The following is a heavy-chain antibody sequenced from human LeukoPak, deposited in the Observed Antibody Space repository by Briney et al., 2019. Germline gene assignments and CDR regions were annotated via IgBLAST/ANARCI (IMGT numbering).Heavy chain of an antibody. CDR3: ARYVPVRTGTTRASFDY. CDR2: INHSGST. CDR1: GGSFSDYD. V-gene: IGHV4-34*10. Sequence: SETLSLTCAVYGGSFSDYDWSWIRQPPGKGLEWIGEINHSGSTNFDPSLKSRISMSIDTSKSQFSLNLRSVTAADTAVYYCARYVPVRTGTTRASFDYWGQGTLVTVSS. D-gene: IGHD1-1*01. J-gene: IGHJ4*02.